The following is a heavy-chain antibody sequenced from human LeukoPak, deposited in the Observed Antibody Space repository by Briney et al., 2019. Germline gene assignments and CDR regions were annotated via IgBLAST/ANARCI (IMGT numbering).Heavy chain of an antibody. CDR1: GGTFNTYT. V-gene: IGHV1-69*13. CDR2: IIPIHGTT. CDR3: ARPTLAYYDSFGYYRDFDY. D-gene: IGHD3-22*01. J-gene: IGHJ4*02. Sequence: SVKVSCTTSGGTFNTYTLNWVRQGPGQGLEWMGGIIPIHGTTNYAQKFQGRVTITADESTSTAYMELSSLRSKDTAVYYCARPTLAYYDSFGYYRDFDYWGQGTLVTVSS.